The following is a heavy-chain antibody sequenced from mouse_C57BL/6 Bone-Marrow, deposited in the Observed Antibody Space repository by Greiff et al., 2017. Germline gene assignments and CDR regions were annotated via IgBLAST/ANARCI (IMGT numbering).Heavy chain of an antibody. V-gene: IGHV1-50*01. CDR2: IDPSDSYT. Sequence: QVHVKQPGAELVKPGASVKLSCKASGYTFTSYWMQWVKQRPGQGLEWIGEIDPSDSYTNYNQKFKGKATLTVDTSSSTAYMQLSSLTSEDSAVYYCAREGPRWYFDVWGTGTTVTVSS. CDR1: GYTFTSYW. CDR3: AREGPRWYFDV. D-gene: IGHD3-3*01. J-gene: IGHJ1*03.